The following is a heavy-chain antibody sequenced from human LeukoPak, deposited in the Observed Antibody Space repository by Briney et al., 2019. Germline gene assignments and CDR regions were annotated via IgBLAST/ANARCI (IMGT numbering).Heavy chain of an antibody. V-gene: IGHV1-69*06. J-gene: IGHJ4*02. CDR1: GGTFSSDI. Sequence: SVKVSCKTSGGTFSSDIISWVRQAPGQGLEWMGGIIPMLGTPNYAQKFQGRVTITADKSTSTAYMDLSSLRSEDTAVYYCASGTTDIVVVPATLRNYYFDYWGQGTLVTVSS. D-gene: IGHD2-2*01. CDR2: IIPMLGTP. CDR3: ASGTTDIVVVPATLRNYYFDY.